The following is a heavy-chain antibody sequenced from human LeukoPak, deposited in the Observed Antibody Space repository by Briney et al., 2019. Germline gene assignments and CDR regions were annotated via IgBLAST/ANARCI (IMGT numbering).Heavy chain of an antibody. CDR2: IQYDGSDK. Sequence: GRSLRLSCAASGFAFSSYAMHWVHQAPGKGLEWVAIIQYDGSDKFYGDSVKGRFTISRDNSKNTLYLQMNNLRAEDTAVYYCARDPKRYCSGGSCYVDSWGQGTLVTVSS. CDR3: ARDPKRYCSGGSCYVDS. V-gene: IGHV3-30-3*01. CDR1: GFAFSSYA. D-gene: IGHD2-15*01. J-gene: IGHJ4*02.